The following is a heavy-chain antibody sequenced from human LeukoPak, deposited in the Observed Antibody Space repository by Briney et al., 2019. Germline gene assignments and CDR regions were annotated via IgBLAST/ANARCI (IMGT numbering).Heavy chain of an antibody. Sequence: GGSLRLSCTASGFTFGDYAMSWVRQAPGKGLEWVGFIRSKAYGGTTEYAASVKGRFTISRNDSKSIAYLQMNSLKTEDTAVYYCTRDYDDYAFDSWGQGTLVTVSS. CDR3: TRDYDDYAFDS. CDR2: IRSKAYGGTT. V-gene: IGHV3-49*04. CDR1: GFTFGDYA. J-gene: IGHJ4*02. D-gene: IGHD4-17*01.